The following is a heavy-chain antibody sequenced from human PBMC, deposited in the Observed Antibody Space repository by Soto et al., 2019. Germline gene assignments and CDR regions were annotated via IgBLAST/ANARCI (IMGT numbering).Heavy chain of an antibody. D-gene: IGHD1-1*01. CDR3: AANWNFGLNF. V-gene: IGHV3-11*03. CDR2: TSSSLGHT. Sequence: PGGSLRLSCVASGFDFSDFHISWVRQAPGKGLEWISYTSSSLGHTDYAESVKGRFTISRDNAKSSVFLEMSDLRSDDTAVYYCAANWNFGLNFWGQGTLVTVSS. CDR1: GFDFSDFH. J-gene: IGHJ4*02.